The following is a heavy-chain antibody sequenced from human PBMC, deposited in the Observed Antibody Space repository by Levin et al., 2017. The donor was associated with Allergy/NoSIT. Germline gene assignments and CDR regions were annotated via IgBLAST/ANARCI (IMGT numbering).Heavy chain of an antibody. Sequence: GESLKISCKGSGYSFTSYWISWVRQMPGKGLEWMGRIDPSDSYTNYSPSFQGHVTISADKSISTAYLQWSSLKASDTAMYYCARHDHPESYSGSYPLHFDYWGQGTLVTVSS. CDR2: IDPSDSYT. D-gene: IGHD3-10*01. CDR3: ARHDHPESYSGSYPLHFDY. CDR1: GYSFTSYW. V-gene: IGHV5-10-1*01. J-gene: IGHJ4*02.